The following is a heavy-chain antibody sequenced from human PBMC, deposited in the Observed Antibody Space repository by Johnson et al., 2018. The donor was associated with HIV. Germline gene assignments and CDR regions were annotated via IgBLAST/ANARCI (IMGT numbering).Heavy chain of an antibody. V-gene: IGHV3-30-3*01. CDR2: ISYDGNNK. J-gene: IGHJ3*02. D-gene: IGHD4-17*01. CDR1: EFTFSSHV. CDR3: ARATVDDYGDYDDAFDI. Sequence: QVQLVESGGGVVQPGRSLRLSCAASEFTFSSHVMHWVRQGPGKGLEWVAVISYDGNNKYYADSVKGRFTISRDNSKNTMYLQMNSLRAEDTAVYYCARATVDDYGDYDDAFDIWGQGTMVTVSS.